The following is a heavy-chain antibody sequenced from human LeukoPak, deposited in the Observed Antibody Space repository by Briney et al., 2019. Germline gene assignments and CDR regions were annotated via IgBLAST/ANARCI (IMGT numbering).Heavy chain of an antibody. CDR1: GGSVSSGTYY. CDR2: IYYSGTT. CDR3: ARDRVRGNSNPFFDH. V-gene: IGHV4-61*01. D-gene: IGHD4-11*01. J-gene: IGHJ4*02. Sequence: SETLSLTRTVSGGSVSSGTYYWSWIRQPPGKGLEWIGYIYYSGTTNYNPSFKSRATISVDTSKNQFSLKLSSVTAADTAVYYCARDRVRGNSNPFFDHWGQGTLVTVSS.